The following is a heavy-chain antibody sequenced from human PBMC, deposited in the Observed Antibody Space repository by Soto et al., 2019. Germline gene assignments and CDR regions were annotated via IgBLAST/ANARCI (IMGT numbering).Heavy chain of an antibody. V-gene: IGHV3-74*01. CDR1: GFTFSTYW. CDR3: ARDLDYGGNSEASDV. CDR2: INSDGSST. J-gene: IGHJ3*01. D-gene: IGHD4-17*01. Sequence: GGSLRLSCAASGFTFSTYWMHWVRQVPGKGLVWVSRINSDGSSTRYADSVKGRFTISRDNAKNTLYLQMNSLRAEDTAVYYCARDLDYGGNSEASDVWGQGTMVTV.